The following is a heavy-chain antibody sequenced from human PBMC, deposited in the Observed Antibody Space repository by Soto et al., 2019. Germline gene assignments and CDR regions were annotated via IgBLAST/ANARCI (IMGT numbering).Heavy chain of an antibody. CDR1: GGTFSSYT. Sequence: ASVKVSCKASGGTFSSYTISWVRQAPGQGLEWMGRIIPILGIANYAQKFQGRVTITADKSTSTAYMELSSLRSEDTAVYYCARQQGIAAAGPLDYWGQGTLVTVSS. D-gene: IGHD6-13*01. CDR3: ARQQGIAAAGPLDY. J-gene: IGHJ4*02. CDR2: IIPILGIA. V-gene: IGHV1-69*02.